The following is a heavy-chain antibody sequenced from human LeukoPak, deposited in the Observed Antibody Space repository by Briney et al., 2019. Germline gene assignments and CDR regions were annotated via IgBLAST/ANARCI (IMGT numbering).Heavy chain of an antibody. CDR3: ATQDYYYYYMDV. Sequence: ASVKVSCKASGYTFTGYYMHWVRQAPGQGLEWMGWINPNSGGTNYAQKFQGRVTMTRDTSISTAYMELSRLRSDDTAVYYCATQDYYYYYMDVWGKGTTVTISS. J-gene: IGHJ6*03. CDR1: GYTFTGYY. CDR2: INPNSGGT. V-gene: IGHV1-2*02.